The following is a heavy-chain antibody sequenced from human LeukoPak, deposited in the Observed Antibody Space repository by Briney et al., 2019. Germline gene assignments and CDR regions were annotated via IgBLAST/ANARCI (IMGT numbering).Heavy chain of an antibody. V-gene: IGHV3-23*01. D-gene: IGHD5-18*01. J-gene: IGHJ4*02. CDR1: GFTFSSYA. CDR2: ISGSGGST. CDR3: AKDLRGYSYYGYFDY. Sequence: GGSLRLSCAASGFTFSSYAMSWVRQAPGKGLEWVSAISGSGGSTYYADSVKGRFTISRDISKNTLYLQMNSLRAEDTAVYYCAKDLRGYSYYGYFDYWGQGTLVTVSS.